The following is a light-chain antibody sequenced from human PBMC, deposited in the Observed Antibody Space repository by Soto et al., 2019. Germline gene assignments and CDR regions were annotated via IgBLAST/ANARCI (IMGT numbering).Light chain of an antibody. J-gene: IGLJ1*01. CDR3: KSYAGSNTYV. CDR1: NSNIGAGYD. CDR2: TNN. V-gene: IGLV1-40*01. Sequence: QAVVTQPPSVSGAPGQRVTISCTGSNSNIGAGYDVHWYLQLPGTAPKLLVYTNNNRPSGVPDRFSGSKSGTSASLAITGLQAEDEADYFCKSYAGSNTYVFGSGTKLTVL.